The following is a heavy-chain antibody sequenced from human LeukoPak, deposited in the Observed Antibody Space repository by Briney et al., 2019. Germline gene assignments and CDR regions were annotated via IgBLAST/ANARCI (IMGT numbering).Heavy chain of an antibody. CDR2: ISYDGSNK. CDR3: AGSSSWYYSDAFDI. D-gene: IGHD6-13*01. Sequence: PGRSPRLSCAASGFTFSSYAMHWVRQAPGKGLEWVAVISYDGSNKYYADSVKGRFTISRDNSQNTMYLQMNGLRAEDTAVYYCAGSSSWYYSDAFDIWGQGAMVTVSS. CDR1: GFTFSSYA. V-gene: IGHV3-30*14. J-gene: IGHJ3*02.